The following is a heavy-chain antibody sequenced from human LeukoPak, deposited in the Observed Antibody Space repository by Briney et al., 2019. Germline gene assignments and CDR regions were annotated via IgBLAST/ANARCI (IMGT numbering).Heavy chain of an antibody. Sequence: GASVKVSCKASGYIFTDYYMHWVRQAPGQELGWMGRINPNSGGTNYARKFQGRVTMTRDTSISTAYTELSSLRSEDTAVYYCARDRTGFHYYYYGMDVWGQGTTVTVSS. J-gene: IGHJ6*02. CDR2: INPNSGGT. CDR1: GYIFTDYY. D-gene: IGHD1-14*01. V-gene: IGHV1/OR15-1*02. CDR3: ARDRTGFHYYYYGMDV.